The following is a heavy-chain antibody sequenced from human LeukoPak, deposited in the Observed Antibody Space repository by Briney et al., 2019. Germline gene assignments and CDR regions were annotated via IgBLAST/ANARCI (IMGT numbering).Heavy chain of an antibody. J-gene: IGHJ4*02. CDR1: GGSISSYY. CDR3: ARDTGPSGTAFDY. D-gene: IGHD5-18*01. V-gene: IGHV4-4*09. Sequence: PSETLSLTCTVSGGSISSYYWSWIRQPPGKGLEWIGYIYTSGSTNYNPSLKSRVTIPVDTSKNQFSLKLSSVTAADTAVYYCARDTGPSGTAFDYWGQGTLVTVSS. CDR2: IYTSGST.